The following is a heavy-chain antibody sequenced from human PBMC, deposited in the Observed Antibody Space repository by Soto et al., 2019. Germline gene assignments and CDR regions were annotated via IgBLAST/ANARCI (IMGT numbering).Heavy chain of an antibody. Sequence: GGSLRLSCAASGFTVSSNYMSWVRQAPGKGLEWVSVIYSGGSTYYADSVKGRFTISRDNSKNTLYLQMNSLRAEDTAVYYCARDSRIAAAGTARDDYWGQGTLVTVSS. J-gene: IGHJ4*02. V-gene: IGHV3-66*02. CDR2: IYSGGST. CDR1: GFTVSSNY. D-gene: IGHD6-13*01. CDR3: ARDSRIAAAGTARDDY.